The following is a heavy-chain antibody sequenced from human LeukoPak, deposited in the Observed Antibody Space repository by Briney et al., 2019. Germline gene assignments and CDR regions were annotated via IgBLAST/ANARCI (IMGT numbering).Heavy chain of an antibody. V-gene: IGHV4-4*07. Sequence: PSETLSLTCTVSGGSISSYYWSWIRQPAGKGLEWIGRIHTSGSTKYNPSLKSRVTMSVDTSKNQFSLKLSSVTAADTAVYYCARTSSSGLVGGYYFDYWGQGTLVTVSS. J-gene: IGHJ4*02. D-gene: IGHD6-19*01. CDR3: ARTSSSGLVGGYYFDY. CDR1: GGSISSYY. CDR2: IHTSGST.